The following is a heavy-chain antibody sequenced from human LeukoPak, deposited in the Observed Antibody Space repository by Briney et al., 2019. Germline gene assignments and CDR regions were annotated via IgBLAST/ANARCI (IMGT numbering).Heavy chain of an antibody. CDR2: INPSGGST. CDR1: GYSLTTYY. J-gene: IGHJ6*02. V-gene: IGHV1-46*01. CDR3: ASVYLYGMDV. D-gene: IGHD2-8*01. Sequence: ASVKVSCKASGYSLTTYYMHWVRQAPGQGLEWTAIINPSGGSTNYAQKFQGRVTMTRDTPTNTVYMKLSSLRTEDTAVYYCASVYLYGMDVWGQGTTVTVSS.